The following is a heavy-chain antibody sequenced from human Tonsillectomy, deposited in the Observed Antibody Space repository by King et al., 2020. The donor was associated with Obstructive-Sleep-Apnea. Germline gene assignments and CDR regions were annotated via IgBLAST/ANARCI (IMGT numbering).Heavy chain of an antibody. J-gene: IGHJ4*02. CDR1: GFTFSSYS. CDR3: ARANLDIVVVPAAYNFDY. D-gene: IGHD2-2*01. Sequence: VQLVESGGGLVQPGGSLRLSCAASGFTFSSYSMIWVRQAPGKGLEWVSYISISFISTTIYYADFVKGRFTISRDNAENSLYLQMNSLRAEDTAVYYCARANLDIVVVPAAYNFDYWGQGTLVTVSS. CDR2: ISISFISTTI. V-gene: IGHV3-48*04.